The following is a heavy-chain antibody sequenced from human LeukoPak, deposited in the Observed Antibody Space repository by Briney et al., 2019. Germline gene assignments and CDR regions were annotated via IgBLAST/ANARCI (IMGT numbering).Heavy chain of an antibody. Sequence: GGSLRLSCAASGFTFSSYAMHWVRQAPGKGLEWVAVIWYDGSNKYYADSVKGRFTISRDNSKNTLYLQMNSLRAEDTAVYYCASSFCGGDCYADYWGQGTLVTVSS. CDR1: GFTFSSYA. CDR3: ASSFCGGDCYADY. J-gene: IGHJ4*02. D-gene: IGHD2-21*02. V-gene: IGHV3-33*08. CDR2: IWYDGSNK.